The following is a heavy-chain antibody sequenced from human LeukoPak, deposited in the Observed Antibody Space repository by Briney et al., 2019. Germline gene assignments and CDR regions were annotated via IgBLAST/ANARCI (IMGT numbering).Heavy chain of an antibody. CDR3: ARDQVGTMPEDY. CDR1: GFTFSEHR. V-gene: IGHV3-74*01. Sequence: GGSLRLSCAVSGFTFSEHRMHWVRQVPGKGLEWISWIETDGTRAGYVDSVRGRFTVSRDNAKSTLYLQMNSLRAEDTAVYYCARDQVGTMPEDYWGQGTLVTVSS. D-gene: IGHD1-26*01. J-gene: IGHJ4*02. CDR2: IETDGTRA.